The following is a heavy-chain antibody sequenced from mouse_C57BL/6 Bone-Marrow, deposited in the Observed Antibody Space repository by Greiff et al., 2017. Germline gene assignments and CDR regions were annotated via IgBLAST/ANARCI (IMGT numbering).Heavy chain of an antibody. Sequence: EVQLVESGGGLVKPGGSLKLSCAASGFTFSSYTMSWVRQTPEKRLEWVATISGGGGNTYYPDSVKGRFTISRDNAKNTLYLQMSSPRSEDTALYYCARHGGMVTSYFYWYFDVWGTGTTVTVSS. CDR2: ISGGGGNT. CDR1: GFTFSSYT. CDR3: ARHGGMVTSYFYWYFDV. J-gene: IGHJ1*03. D-gene: IGHD2-10*02. V-gene: IGHV5-9*01.